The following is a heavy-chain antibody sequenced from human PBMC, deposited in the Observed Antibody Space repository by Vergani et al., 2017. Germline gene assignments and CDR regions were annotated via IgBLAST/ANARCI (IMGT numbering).Heavy chain of an antibody. CDR1: GFTFIMHA. V-gene: IGHV3-23*01. D-gene: IGHD2-2*01. CDR2: LSASDRRT. CDR3: ASSGCSSTSCYLGY. Sequence: EVQLLESGGDLVQPGGSLRLSCAASGFTFIMHAMSWVRQAPGKGLEWVSTLSASDRRTHYADSVKGRFTISRDNSKNTLYLQMNSLRAEDTAVYYCASSGCSSTSCYLGYWGQGTLVTVSS. J-gene: IGHJ4*02.